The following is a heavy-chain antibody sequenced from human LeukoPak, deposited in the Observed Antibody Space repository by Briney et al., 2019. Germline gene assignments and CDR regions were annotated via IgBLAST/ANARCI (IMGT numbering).Heavy chain of an antibody. CDR3: AREIRAPYSGYDGPHFDY. D-gene: IGHD5-12*01. CDR2: INHSGST. J-gene: IGHJ4*02. V-gene: IGHV4-34*01. CDR1: GGSFSGYY. Sequence: SETLSLTCAVYGGSFSGYYWSWIRQPPGKGLEWIGEINHSGSTNYNPSLKSRVTISVDTSKNQFSLKLSSVTAADTAVYYCAREIRAPYSGYDGPHFDYWGQGTLVTVSS.